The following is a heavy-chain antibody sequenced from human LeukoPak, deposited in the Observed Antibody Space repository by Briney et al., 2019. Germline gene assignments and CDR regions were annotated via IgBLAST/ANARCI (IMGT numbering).Heavy chain of an antibody. CDR1: GYTFTGYY. J-gene: IGHJ4*02. Sequence: ASVKVSCKASGYTFTGYYMHWVRQAPGQGLEWMGWINPNSGGTNYAQKFQGRVTMTRDTSISTAYTELSRLRSDDTAVYYCARDPTGDHGGEDYWGQGTLVTVSS. CDR3: ARDPTGDHGGEDY. CDR2: INPNSGGT. V-gene: IGHV1-2*02. D-gene: IGHD7-27*01.